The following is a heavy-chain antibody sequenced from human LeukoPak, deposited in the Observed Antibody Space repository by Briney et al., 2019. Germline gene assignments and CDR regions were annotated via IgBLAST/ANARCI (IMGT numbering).Heavy chain of an antibody. V-gene: IGHV4-34*01. J-gene: IGHJ4*02. CDR3: AKDYESSYFDNSGYPGY. D-gene: IGHD3-22*01. CDR2: INHSGST. Sequence: SETLSLTCAVYGGSFSGYYWSWIRQPPGKGLEWIEEINHSGSTNYNPSLKSRVTISVDTSKNQFSLKLSSVTAADTAVYYCAKDYESSYFDNSGYPGYWGQGTLVTVSS. CDR1: GGSFSGYY.